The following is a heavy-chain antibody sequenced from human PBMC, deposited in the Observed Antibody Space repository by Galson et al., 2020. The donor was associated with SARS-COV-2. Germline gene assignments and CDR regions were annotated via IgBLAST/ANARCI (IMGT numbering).Heavy chain of an antibody. J-gene: IGHJ5*02. V-gene: IGHV1-24*01. CDR1: GYTLTELS. CDR2: FDPEDGET. D-gene: IGHD6-13*01. Sequence: ASVKVSCKVSGYTLTELSMHWVRQAPGKGLEWMGGFDPEDGETIYAQKFQGRVTMTEDTSTDTAYMELSSLRSEDTAVYYCAKAPPIAAAGRDNWFDPWGQGTLVTVSS. CDR3: AKAPPIAAAGRDNWFDP.